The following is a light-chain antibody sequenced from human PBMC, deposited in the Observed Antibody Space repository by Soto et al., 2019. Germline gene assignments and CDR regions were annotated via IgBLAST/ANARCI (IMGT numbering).Light chain of an antibody. CDR3: QQYGSSAEIT. V-gene: IGKV3-20*01. J-gene: IGKJ5*01. CDR2: AAS. Sequence: EIVLTQSPGTLSLSPGERATLSCRASQSLRSSYLAWYQQKPGQAPRILIYAASSRATGIPDRFSGSGSETDFTLTISRLEPEDSAVYYCQQYGSSAEITFGQGTRLEIK. CDR1: QSLRSSY.